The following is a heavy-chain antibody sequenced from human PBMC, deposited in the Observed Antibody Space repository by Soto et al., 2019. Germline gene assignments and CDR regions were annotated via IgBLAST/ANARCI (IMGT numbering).Heavy chain of an antibody. CDR2: IYYSGST. V-gene: IGHV4-59*08. Sequence: PSETLSLTCTVSGGSISSYYWSWIRQPPGKGLEWIGYIYYSGSTNYNPSLKSRVTISVDTSKNQFSLKLNSMTAADTAVYYCARPKTIGAAAGKGWFDPWGQGTLVTVSS. CDR3: ARPKTIGAAAGKGWFDP. D-gene: IGHD6-13*01. CDR1: GGSISSYY. J-gene: IGHJ5*02.